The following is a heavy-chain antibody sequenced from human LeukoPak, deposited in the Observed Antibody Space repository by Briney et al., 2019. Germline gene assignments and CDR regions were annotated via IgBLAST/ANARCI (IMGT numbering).Heavy chain of an antibody. D-gene: IGHD2-21*01. V-gene: IGHV4-39*01. CDR1: GGSISSCCYY. Sequence: PSETLSLTCTVSGGSISSCCYYWGWIRQPPGKGLEWIGSIYYSGSTYYNPSLKSRITIFVDTSKIQFSLKLSSVTATDTAVYYCARQGDSGRAFGIWGQGTVVTVSS. CDR3: ARQGDSGRAFGI. J-gene: IGHJ3*02. CDR2: IYYSGST.